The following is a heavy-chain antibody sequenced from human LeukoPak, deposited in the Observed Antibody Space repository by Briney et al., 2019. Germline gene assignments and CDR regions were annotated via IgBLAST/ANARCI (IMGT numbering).Heavy chain of an antibody. V-gene: IGHV4-34*01. CDR3: AREPATITIFGVARDGMDV. Sequence: SETLSLTCAVYGGSFSGYYWSWIRQPPGKELEWIGEINHSGSTNYNPSLKSRVTISVDTSKNQFSLKLSSVTAADTAVYYCAREPATITIFGVARDGMDVWGQGTTVTVSS. CDR2: INHSGST. CDR1: GGSFSGYY. J-gene: IGHJ6*02. D-gene: IGHD3-3*01.